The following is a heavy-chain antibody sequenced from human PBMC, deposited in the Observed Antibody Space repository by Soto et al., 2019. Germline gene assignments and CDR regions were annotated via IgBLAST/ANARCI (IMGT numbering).Heavy chain of an antibody. Sequence: SGPTLVNPTQTLTLTCTFSGFSLSTSGVGVGWIRQPPGKALEWLALIYWDDDKRYSPSLKSRLTITKDTSKNQVVLTMTNMDPVDTATYYCAHSNHCSGGSCYPGSDWFDPWGQGTLVTVSS. CDR2: IYWDDDK. J-gene: IGHJ5*02. CDR1: GFSLSTSGVG. V-gene: IGHV2-5*02. D-gene: IGHD2-15*01. CDR3: AHSNHCSGGSCYPGSDWFDP.